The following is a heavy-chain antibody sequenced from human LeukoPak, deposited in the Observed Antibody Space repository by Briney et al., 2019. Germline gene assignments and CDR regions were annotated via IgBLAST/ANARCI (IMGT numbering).Heavy chain of an antibody. CDR1: GFTFSSYS. J-gene: IGHJ4*02. CDR3: AKDVVGAIDFDY. V-gene: IGHV3-23*01. Sequence: PGGSLRLSCAASGFTFSSYSMNWVRQAPGKGLEWVSAISGSGGSTYYADSVKGRFTISRDNSKNTLYLQMNSLRAEDTAVYYCAKDVVGAIDFDYWGQGTLVTVSS. CDR2: ISGSGGST. D-gene: IGHD1-26*01.